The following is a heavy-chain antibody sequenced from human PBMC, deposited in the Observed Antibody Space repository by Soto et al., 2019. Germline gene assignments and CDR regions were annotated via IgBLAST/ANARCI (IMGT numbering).Heavy chain of an antibody. Sequence: QVQLVESGGGVVQPGVSLRLSCAASGFTFSTYAMYWVRQAPGEGLEWVAVISYDGNNNYYTDSVKGRFTISRDNSKNALYLQMNDLRAEDTALYYCASDLVAAAGACWAGNRLDPWGQGTLVTVSS. J-gene: IGHJ5*02. D-gene: IGHD6-13*01. CDR3: ASDLVAAAGACWAGNRLDP. V-gene: IGHV3-30-3*01. CDR2: ISYDGNNN. CDR1: GFTFSTYA.